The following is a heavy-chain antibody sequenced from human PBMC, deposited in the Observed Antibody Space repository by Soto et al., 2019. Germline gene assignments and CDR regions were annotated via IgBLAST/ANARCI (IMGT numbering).Heavy chain of an antibody. V-gene: IGHV1-3*01. J-gene: IGHJ6*02. Sequence: ASVKVSCKASGYTFTSYAMHWVRQAPGQRLEWMGWINAGNGNTKYSQKFQGRVTITRDTSASKAYMELSSLRSEDTAVYYCARDGHTGFEVGYCSSTSCRPLYYYGMDVWGQGTTVTVSS. D-gene: IGHD2-2*01. CDR2: INAGNGNT. CDR1: GYTFTSYA. CDR3: ARDGHTGFEVGYCSSTSCRPLYYYGMDV.